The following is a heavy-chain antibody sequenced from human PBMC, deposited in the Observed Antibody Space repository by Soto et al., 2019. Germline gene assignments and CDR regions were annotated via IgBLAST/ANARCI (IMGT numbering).Heavy chain of an antibody. CDR3: ARDKWSSGWYVDY. Sequence: PGGSLRLSCAASGFTFSSYAMHWVRQAPGKGLEWVAVISYDGSNKYYADSVKGRFTISRDNSKNTLYLQMNSLRAEDTAVYYCARDKWSSGWYVDYWGQGTLVTVSS. D-gene: IGHD6-19*01. V-gene: IGHV3-30-3*01. J-gene: IGHJ4*02. CDR2: ISYDGSNK. CDR1: GFTFSSYA.